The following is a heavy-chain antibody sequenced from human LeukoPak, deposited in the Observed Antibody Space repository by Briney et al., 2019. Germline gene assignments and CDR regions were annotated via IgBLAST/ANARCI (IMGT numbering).Heavy chain of an antibody. J-gene: IGHJ3*02. CDR2: IYWDDDK. CDR3: AYYYDSSGYYSRDAFDI. D-gene: IGHD3-22*01. Sequence: ESGPTLVKPTQTLTLTCTFSAFSLSTSGVGVGWIRQPPGKALEWLALIYWDDDKRYSPSLKSRLTITKDTSKNQVVLTMTNMDPVDTATYYCAYYYDSSGYYSRDAFDIWGQGTMVTVSS. CDR1: AFSLSTSGVG. V-gene: IGHV2-5*02.